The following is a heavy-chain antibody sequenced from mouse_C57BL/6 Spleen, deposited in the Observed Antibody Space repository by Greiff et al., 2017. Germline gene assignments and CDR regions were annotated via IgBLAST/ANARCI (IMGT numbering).Heavy chain of an antibody. D-gene: IGHD6-2*01. CDR1: GYTFTDYN. Sequence: VQLQQSGPELVKPGASVKIPCKASGYTFTDYNMDWVKQSHGKSLEWIGDINPNNGGTIYNQKFKGKATLTVDKSSSTAYMELRSLKSEDTAVYYCARGDLSGDYFDYWGQGTTLTVSS. J-gene: IGHJ2*01. CDR3: ARGDLSGDYFDY. V-gene: IGHV1-18*01. CDR2: INPNNGGT.